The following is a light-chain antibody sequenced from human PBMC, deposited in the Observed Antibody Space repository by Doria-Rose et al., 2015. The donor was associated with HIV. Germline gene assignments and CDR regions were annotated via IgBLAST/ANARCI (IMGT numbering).Light chain of an antibody. CDR1: QSFSSTY. V-gene: IGKV3-20*01. CDR3: HQYGTSWT. CDR2: DGS. J-gene: IGKJ1*01. Sequence: TQSPGTLSLSPGERATLSCRSSQSFSSTYLAWYQRQHGQSPSLLIYDGSNRATGIPDRFSTSASVTDLTLTINRLEPEDFALYYCHQYGTSWTFGQGTKVEI.